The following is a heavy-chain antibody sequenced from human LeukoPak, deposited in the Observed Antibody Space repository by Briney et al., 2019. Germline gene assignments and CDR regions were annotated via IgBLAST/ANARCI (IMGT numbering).Heavy chain of an antibody. Sequence: SETLSLTCTVSGDSLSSSYWSWVRQPAGKGLEWIGRIYTSGYTNYNPSLKSRVTMSVDTSKNQFSLKLSSVTAADTAVYYCARDSGTTGEVKFDPWGQGTLVTVSS. CDR1: GDSLSSSY. CDR3: ARDSGTTGEVKFDP. J-gene: IGHJ5*02. V-gene: IGHV4-4*07. CDR2: IYTSGYT. D-gene: IGHD3-10*01.